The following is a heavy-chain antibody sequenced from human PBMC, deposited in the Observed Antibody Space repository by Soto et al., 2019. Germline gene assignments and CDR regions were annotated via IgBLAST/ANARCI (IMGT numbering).Heavy chain of an antibody. CDR3: ARDSSELGYCSGVCWFDP. Sequence: EVQLVESGGGLVQPGGSLRLSCAASGFTFSSYSMNWVLQAPGKGLEWVSYISSSSSTIYYADSVKGRFTISRDNAKNSLYLQMNSLRDEDTAVYYCARDSSELGYCSGVCWFDPWGQGTLVTVSS. CDR2: ISSSSSTI. J-gene: IGHJ5*02. CDR1: GFTFSSYS. D-gene: IGHD2-15*01. V-gene: IGHV3-48*02.